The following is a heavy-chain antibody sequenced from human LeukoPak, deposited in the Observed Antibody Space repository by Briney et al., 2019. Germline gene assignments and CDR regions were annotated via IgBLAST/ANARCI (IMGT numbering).Heavy chain of an antibody. Sequence: SETLSLTCTVSGASISSSSQYWAWIRQPPGKGLEWIASIYYSGSTYSNPSLKSRVTISADTSKNRFSLKLSSVTAADTAVYYCARRVEGVGGYYWGQGTLVTVSS. CDR3: ARRVEGVGGYY. CDR1: GASISSSSQY. D-gene: IGHD2-15*01. CDR2: IYYSGST. V-gene: IGHV4-39*01. J-gene: IGHJ4*02.